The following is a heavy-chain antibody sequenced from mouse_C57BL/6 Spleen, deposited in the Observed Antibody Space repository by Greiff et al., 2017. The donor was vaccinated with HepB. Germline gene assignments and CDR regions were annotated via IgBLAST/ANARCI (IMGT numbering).Heavy chain of an antibody. V-gene: IGHV1-19*01. J-gene: IGHJ4*01. CDR2: INPYNGGT. D-gene: IGHD1-1*01. CDR3: AIGTTVKDYAMDY. CDR1: GYTFTDYY. Sequence: EVQLQQSGPVLVKPGASVKMSCKASGYTFTDYYMNWVKQSHGKSLEWIGVINPYNGGTSYNQKFKGKATLTVDKSSSTAYMELNSLTSEDSAVYSWAIGTTVKDYAMDYWGQRTSVTVSS.